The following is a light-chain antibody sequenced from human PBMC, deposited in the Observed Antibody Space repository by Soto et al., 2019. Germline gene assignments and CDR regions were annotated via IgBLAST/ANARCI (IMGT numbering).Light chain of an antibody. J-gene: IGKJ5*01. Sequence: DIHITQSPPSLSASVEDRVSITCRASQSISTYLNWYQQKPGKAPKLLIYAASTLQSGVPSRFSGSGSGTDFTLIISSLQPEDFATFYCQQSYNIPITFGQGTRLEIK. CDR3: QQSYNIPIT. CDR2: AAS. V-gene: IGKV1-39*01. CDR1: QSISTY.